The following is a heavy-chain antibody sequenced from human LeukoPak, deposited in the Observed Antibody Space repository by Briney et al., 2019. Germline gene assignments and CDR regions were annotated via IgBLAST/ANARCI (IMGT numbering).Heavy chain of an antibody. V-gene: IGHV3-7*01. D-gene: IGHD1-7*01. J-gene: IGHJ5*02. CDR1: GFTFSSYW. CDR2: IKQDGSEK. Sequence: GGSLRLSCAASGFTFSSYWMSWVRQAPGKGLEWVANIKQDGSEKYYVDSVKGRFTISRDNAKNSLYLQMNSLRAEDTAVYYCASGPELNWFDPWGQGTLVTVSS. CDR3: ASGPELNWFDP.